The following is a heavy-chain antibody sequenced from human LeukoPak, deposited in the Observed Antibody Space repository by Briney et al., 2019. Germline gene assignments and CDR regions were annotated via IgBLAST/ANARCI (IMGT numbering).Heavy chain of an antibody. Sequence: PSETLPLTCTVSGGSISSYYWSWIRQPPGKGLEWIGYIYYSGSTNYNPSLKSRVTISVDTSKNQFSLKLSSVTAADTAVYYCARVSSSSFFDYWGQGTLVTVSS. CDR3: ARVSSSSFFDY. D-gene: IGHD6-6*01. CDR1: GGSISSYY. CDR2: IYYSGST. J-gene: IGHJ4*02. V-gene: IGHV4-59*01.